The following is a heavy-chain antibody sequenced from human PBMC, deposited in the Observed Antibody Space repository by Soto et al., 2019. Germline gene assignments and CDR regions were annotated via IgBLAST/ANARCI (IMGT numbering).Heavy chain of an antibody. V-gene: IGHV4-34*01. Sequence: QVQLQQWGAGLLKPSETLSLTCAVYGGSFSGYYWSWIRQPPGKGLEWIGEINHSGSPNYNPSLKSRVTISVDTSKNQFSLKLSSVTAADTAVYYCARGEVGYCSSTSCYVSAFDIWGQGTMVTVSS. D-gene: IGHD2-2*01. CDR3: ARGEVGYCSSTSCYVSAFDI. J-gene: IGHJ3*02. CDR2: INHSGSP. CDR1: GGSFSGYY.